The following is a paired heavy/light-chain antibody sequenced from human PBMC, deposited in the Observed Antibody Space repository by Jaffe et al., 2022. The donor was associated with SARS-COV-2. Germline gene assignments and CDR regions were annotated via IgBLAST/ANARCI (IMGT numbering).Light chain of an antibody. CDR3: QQSYSTRWT. CDR1: QSISSY. Sequence: DIQMTQSPSSLSASVGDRVTITCRASQSISSYLNWYQQKPGKAPKLLIYAASSLQSGVPSRFSGSGSGTDFTLTISSLQPEDFATYYCQQSYSTRWTFGQGTKVEIK. CDR2: AAS. V-gene: IGKV1-39*01. J-gene: IGKJ1*01.
Heavy chain of an antibody. CDR2: IKSKTDGGTT. Sequence: EVQLVESGGGLVKPGGSLRLSCAASGFTFSNAWMSWVRQAPGKGLEWVGRIKSKTDGGTTDYAAPVKGRFTISRDDSKNTLYLQMNSLKTEDTAVYYCTTAQYDILTGSMGPPGMDVWGQGTTVTVSS. CDR1: GFTFSNAW. CDR3: TTAQYDILTGSMGPPGMDV. V-gene: IGHV3-15*01. J-gene: IGHJ6*02. D-gene: IGHD3-9*01.